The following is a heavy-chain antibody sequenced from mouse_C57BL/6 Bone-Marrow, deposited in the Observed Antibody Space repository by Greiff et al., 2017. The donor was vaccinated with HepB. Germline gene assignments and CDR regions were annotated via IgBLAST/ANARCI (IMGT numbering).Heavy chain of an antibody. CDR2: IWSGGST. Sequence: VKLMESGPGLVQPSQCLSITCTVSGFSLTSYGVHWVRQSPGKGLEWLGVIWSGGSTDYNAAFISRLSISKDNTKSQVFLSMNSLQADDTVIYYCAPTGTNFDYWGQGTTLTVSS. D-gene: IGHD4-1*02. V-gene: IGHV2-2*01. CDR1: GFSLTSYG. J-gene: IGHJ2*01. CDR3: APTGTNFDY.